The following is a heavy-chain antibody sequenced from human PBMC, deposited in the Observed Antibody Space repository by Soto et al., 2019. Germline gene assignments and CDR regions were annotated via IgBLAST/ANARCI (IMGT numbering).Heavy chain of an antibody. CDR2: ITANSDYT. Sequence: GWSLRLSCAASGFHFSTYRMSWVRRAPGKGLEWVSSITANSDYTYHADSLKGRFTISRDNARSSLYLQMNNLRVDDTALYFCKPVDGYSPPSDFWGQGTQVTVSS. J-gene: IGHJ4*02. V-gene: IGHV3-21*01. D-gene: IGHD2-2*03. CDR1: GFHFSTYR. CDR3: KPVDGYSPPSDF.